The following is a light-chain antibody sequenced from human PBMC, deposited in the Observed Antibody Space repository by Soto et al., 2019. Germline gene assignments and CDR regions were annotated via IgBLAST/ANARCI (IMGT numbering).Light chain of an antibody. CDR3: SSYANRDTVI. J-gene: IGLJ2*01. CDR2: DVS. V-gene: IGLV2-14*01. Sequence: QSVLTQPASVSGSPGQSITISCTGTISVVGTYNFVAWYRQHPVKAPILIIFDVSSRPSGISNRFSGSKSGNTASLTISGVQAEDEADYYCSSYANRDTVIFGGGTKLT. CDR1: ISVVGTYNF.